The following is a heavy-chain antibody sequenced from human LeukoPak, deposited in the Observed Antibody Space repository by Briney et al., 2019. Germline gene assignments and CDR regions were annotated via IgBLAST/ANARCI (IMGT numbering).Heavy chain of an antibody. J-gene: IGHJ4*02. CDR2: INHSGGT. CDR3: ARVSDIMISFGGGISYFDY. Sequence: SETLSLTCALYGGSFSDYHWTWIRQPPGKGLEWIGEINHSGGTDYNPSLRSRLTISVDTSKKQFSLQLSSVTAADTGVYCCARVSDIMISFGGGISYFDYWGQGSLVTVSS. CDR1: GGSFSDYH. D-gene: IGHD3-16*02. V-gene: IGHV4-34*01.